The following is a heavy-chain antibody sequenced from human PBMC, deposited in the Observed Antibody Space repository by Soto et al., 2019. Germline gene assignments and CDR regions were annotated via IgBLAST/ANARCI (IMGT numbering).Heavy chain of an antibody. Sequence: QVQLVESGGGVVQPGRSLRLSCAASGFTFSSYAMHWVRQAPGKGLEWVAVISYDGSNKYYADSVKGRFTISRDNSKNTLYLQMNSLRAEDTAVYYCARDGEIQPSTSSYYCGMDVWGQGTTVTVSS. CDR1: GFTFSSYA. D-gene: IGHD5-18*01. V-gene: IGHV3-30-3*01. J-gene: IGHJ6*02. CDR3: ARDGEIQPSTSSYYCGMDV. CDR2: ISYDGSNK.